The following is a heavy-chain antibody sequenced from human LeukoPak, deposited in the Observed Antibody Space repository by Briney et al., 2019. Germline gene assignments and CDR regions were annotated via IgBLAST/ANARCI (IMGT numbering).Heavy chain of an antibody. V-gene: IGHV4-34*01. Sequence: SETLSLTCAVYGGSFSGYYWSWIRQPPGKGLEWIGSNYYSGSTYYNPSLKSRVTISVDTSKNQFSLKLSSVTAADTAVYYCARAAYYYGSGSYYMENHFDYWGQGTLVTVSS. CDR2: NYYSGST. CDR1: GGSFSGYY. CDR3: ARAAYYYGSGSYYMENHFDY. D-gene: IGHD3-10*01. J-gene: IGHJ4*02.